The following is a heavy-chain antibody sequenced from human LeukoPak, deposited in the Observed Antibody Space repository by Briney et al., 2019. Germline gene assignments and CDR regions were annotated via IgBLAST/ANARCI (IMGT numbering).Heavy chain of an antibody. CDR1: GFTLSGSA. D-gene: IGHD3-22*01. Sequence: GGSLRLSCAASGFTLSGSAMHWVRQASGKGLEWVGRIRSKANSYATAYAASVKGRFTISRDDSKNTAYLQMNSLKTEDTAVYYCTRYYYDSSGYYYLFDYWGRGTLVTVSS. V-gene: IGHV3-73*01. CDR3: TRYYYDSSGYYYLFDY. CDR2: IRSKANSYAT. J-gene: IGHJ4*02.